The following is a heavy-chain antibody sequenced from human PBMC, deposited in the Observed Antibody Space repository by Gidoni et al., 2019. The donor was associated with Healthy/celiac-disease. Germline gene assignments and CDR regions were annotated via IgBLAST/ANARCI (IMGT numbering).Heavy chain of an antibody. Sequence: QVQLQQWGAGLLKPSETLSLTCAVSGGSFSGYYWSWLRQPPGKGLEWIGEINHSGSTNYNPSRNSRVTRSVDTSKNQFSLKLSSVTAADTAVYYCARGVSSKGYFDYWGQGTLVTVAS. CDR2: INHSGST. V-gene: IGHV4-34*01. J-gene: IGHJ4*02. CDR3: ARGVSSKGYFDY. CDR1: GGSFSGYY.